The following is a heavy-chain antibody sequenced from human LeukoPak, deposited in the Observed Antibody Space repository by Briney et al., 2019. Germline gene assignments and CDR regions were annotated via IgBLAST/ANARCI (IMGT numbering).Heavy chain of an antibody. CDR1: GFIFSTYD. J-gene: IGHJ3*02. D-gene: IGHD1-26*01. V-gene: IGHV3-13*01. Sequence: GGSLRLSCAASGFIFSTYDIHWVRQATGKGLEWVSSIGTAGDTYYLGSVRGRFTVSRDHVKNSLYLQMNSLGVGDTAVYYCARARSASYFRAFDIWGQGTMVTVSS. CDR2: IGTAGDT. CDR3: ARARSASYFRAFDI.